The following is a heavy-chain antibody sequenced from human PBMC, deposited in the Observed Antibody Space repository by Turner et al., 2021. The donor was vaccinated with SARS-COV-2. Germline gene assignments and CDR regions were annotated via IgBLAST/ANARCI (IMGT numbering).Heavy chain of an antibody. CDR3: AHSEVSGFAEANFDY. V-gene: IGHV2-5*01. Sequence: QITLKESGPTLVKPTQTLTLTCTFSGFSLSTSGVGVGWIRQPPGKALEWLALIYWNDGKRYSSSLKSRLTITKDTSKNQVVLTMTNMDPVDTATYYCAHSEVSGFAEANFDYWGQGTLVTVSS. CDR1: GFSLSTSGVG. D-gene: IGHD3-10*01. CDR2: IYWNDGK. J-gene: IGHJ4*02.